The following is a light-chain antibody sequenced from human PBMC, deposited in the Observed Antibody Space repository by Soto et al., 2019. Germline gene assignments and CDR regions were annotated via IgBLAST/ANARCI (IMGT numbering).Light chain of an antibody. CDR2: DVS. Sequence: QSALTQPASVSGSPGQSITISCTGTSSDVGGYNYVSWYQQHPGKAPKLMIYDVSNRPSGVCNRFSGSKSGNTASLTISGLQAEDEADYYCSSYTSSRTLVFGGGTKLTVL. CDR3: SSYTSSRTLV. J-gene: IGLJ2*01. CDR1: SSDVGGYNY. V-gene: IGLV2-14*01.